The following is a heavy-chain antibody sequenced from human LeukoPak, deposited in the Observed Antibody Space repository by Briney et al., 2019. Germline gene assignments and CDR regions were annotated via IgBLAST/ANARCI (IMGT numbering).Heavy chain of an antibody. J-gene: IGHJ4*02. V-gene: IGHV3-43D*03. CDR3: ARGGHIVVVTAIFDY. CDR2: ISWDGGST. Sequence: GGSLRLSCAASGFTFDDYAMHWVRQAPGKGLEWVSLISWDGGSTYYADSVKGRFTISRDNSKNSLYLQMNSLRAEDTAVYYCARGGHIVVVTAIFDYWGQGTLVTVSS. CDR1: GFTFDDYA. D-gene: IGHD2-21*02.